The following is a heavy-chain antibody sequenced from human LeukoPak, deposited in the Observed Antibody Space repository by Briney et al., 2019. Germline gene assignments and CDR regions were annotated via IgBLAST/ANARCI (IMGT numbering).Heavy chain of an antibody. CDR2: IYYSGST. V-gene: IGHV4-30-4*01. CDR1: GGSNSSGDYY. Sequence: KSSETLSLTCTVSGGSNSSGDYYWSWIRQPPGKGLEWIGYIYYSGSTYYNPSLKSRVTISVDTSKNQFSLKLSSVTAADTAVYYCARVYGSGSLYYWGQGTLVTVSS. CDR3: ARVYGSGSLYY. J-gene: IGHJ4*02. D-gene: IGHD3-10*01.